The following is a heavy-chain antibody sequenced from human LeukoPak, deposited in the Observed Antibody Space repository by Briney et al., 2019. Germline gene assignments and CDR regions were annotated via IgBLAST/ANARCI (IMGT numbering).Heavy chain of an antibody. D-gene: IGHD1-1*01. Sequence: SETLSLTCTVSGGSISSYYWSWIRQPAGKGLEWIGRIYNSGTTNYNPSLKSRVTMSVDTSGNHFSLKLTSVTAADTAVYYCARGYNGYFYYWGQGTLVTVSS. CDR3: ARGYNGYFYY. CDR2: IYNSGTT. CDR1: GGSISSYY. V-gene: IGHV4-4*07. J-gene: IGHJ4*02.